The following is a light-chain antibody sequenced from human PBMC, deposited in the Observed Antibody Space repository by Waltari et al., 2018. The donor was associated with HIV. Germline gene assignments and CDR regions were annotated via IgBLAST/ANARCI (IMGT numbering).Light chain of an antibody. V-gene: IGLV2-14*01. CDR3: SSYTSSSTPYVV. CDR1: SSDVGGYNY. Sequence: QSALTQPASVSGSPGQSITISCTGTSSDVGGYNYVSWYQQHPGKAPKLLIYEVSNGPSGVSNRVSGSKSGNTAALTISGLQAEDEADYYCSSYTSSSTPYVVFGGGTKLTVL. J-gene: IGLJ2*01. CDR2: EVS.